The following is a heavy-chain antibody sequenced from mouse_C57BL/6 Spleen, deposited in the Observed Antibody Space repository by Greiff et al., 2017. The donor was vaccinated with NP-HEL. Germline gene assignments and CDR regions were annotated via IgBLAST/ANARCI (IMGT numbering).Heavy chain of an antibody. J-gene: IGHJ2*01. CDR2: IDPETGGT. CDR1: GYTFTDYE. V-gene: IGHV1-15*01. D-gene: IGHD2-4*01. Sequence: QVQLQQSGAELVRPGASVTLSCKASGYTFTDYEMHWVKQTPVHGLEWIGAIDPETGGTAYNQKFKGKAILTADKSSSTAYMELRSLTSEDSAVYYCTRGDDYDDYFDYWGQGTTLTVSS. CDR3: TRGDDYDDYFDY.